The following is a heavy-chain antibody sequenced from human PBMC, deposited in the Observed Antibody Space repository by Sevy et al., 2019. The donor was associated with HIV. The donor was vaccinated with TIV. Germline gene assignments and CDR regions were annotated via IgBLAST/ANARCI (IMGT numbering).Heavy chain of an antibody. V-gene: IGHV1-24*01. Sequence: ASAKVSCKVSGYTLSKLPMHWVRQAPGKGLDWMGGFDPEEGETIYAQKFQGRVIMAEDTSSDIAYMELSMLRSEDTTVYYCATLDFWSDYPFYGVDVWGQGTTVTVSS. D-gene: IGHD3-3*01. J-gene: IGHJ6*02. CDR2: FDPEEGET. CDR1: GYTLSKLP. CDR3: ATLDFWSDYPFYGVDV.